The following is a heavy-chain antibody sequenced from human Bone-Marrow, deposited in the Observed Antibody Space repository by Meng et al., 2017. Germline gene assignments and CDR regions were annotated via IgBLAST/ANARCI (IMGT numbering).Heavy chain of an antibody. CDR3: ARDGGSYGSVGYGMDV. Sequence: GESLKISCAASGFTFSSYAMHWVRQAPGKGLEWVAVISYDGSNKYYADSMKGRFTISRDNSKNTLYLQMNSLRAEDTAVYYCARDGGSYGSVGYGMDVWGQGTTVTVSS. CDR1: GFTFSSYA. CDR2: ISYDGSNK. V-gene: IGHV3-30*01. J-gene: IGHJ6*02. D-gene: IGHD5-18*01.